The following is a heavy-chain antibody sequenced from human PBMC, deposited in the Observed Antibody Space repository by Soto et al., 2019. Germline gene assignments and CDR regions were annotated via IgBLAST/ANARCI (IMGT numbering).Heavy chain of an antibody. Sequence: QVQLVQSGAEVKKPGASVKVSCKASGYTFTNYAIHWVRQAPGQRLEWMGWINAGNGNTKYSQKFQGRLTISRDTSATTDYMELNSLRSEDTAVYYCARGGLVISYYWGQGTLVTVSS. CDR1: GYTFTNYA. D-gene: IGHD3-9*01. CDR2: INAGNGNT. CDR3: ARGGLVISYY. J-gene: IGHJ4*02. V-gene: IGHV1-3*01.